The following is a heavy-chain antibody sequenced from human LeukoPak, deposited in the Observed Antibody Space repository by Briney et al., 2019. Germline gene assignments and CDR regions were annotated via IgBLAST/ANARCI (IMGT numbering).Heavy chain of an antibody. CDR1: GASISSYY. CDR2: IYTSGST. J-gene: IGHJ4*02. Sequence: PSETLSLTCTVSGASISSYYWTWIRQPAGKGLEWIGRIYTSGSTNYNPSLKSRVAMSVDTSKNQFSLKLSSVTAADTAVYYCARGRGYCSSTSCYTFDYWGQGTLVTVSS. CDR3: ARGRGYCSSTSCYTFDY. V-gene: IGHV4-4*07. D-gene: IGHD2-2*02.